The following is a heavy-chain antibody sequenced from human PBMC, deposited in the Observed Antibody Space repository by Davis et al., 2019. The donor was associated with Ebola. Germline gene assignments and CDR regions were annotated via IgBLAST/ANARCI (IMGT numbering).Heavy chain of an antibody. CDR3: AGQIKSGAFDI. CDR2: FDPEDGEA. J-gene: IGHJ3*02. V-gene: IGHV1-24*01. CDR1: GYTLAELS. Sequence: AASVKVSCKCKVSGYTLAELSMHWVRQAPGKGLEWMGYFDPEDGEAIYAQNFQGRVTMTEDTSTNTAYMELSSLRSEDTAVYYCAGQIKSGAFDIWGQGTMVTVSS. D-gene: IGHD3-10*01.